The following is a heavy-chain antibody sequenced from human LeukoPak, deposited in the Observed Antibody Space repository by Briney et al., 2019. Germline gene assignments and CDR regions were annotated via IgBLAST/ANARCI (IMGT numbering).Heavy chain of an antibody. D-gene: IGHD2-15*01. CDR2: ISSSSSTK. CDR1: GFTFSSYG. CDR3: ARDQYSRMVAAPFDY. V-gene: IGHV3-48*01. Sequence: GGSLRLSCAASGFTFSSYGMNWVRQAPGKGLEWVSYISSSSSTKYYADSVKGRFTISRDNAKNSLYLQMNSLRAEDTAVYYCARDQYSRMVAAPFDYWGQGTLVTVSS. J-gene: IGHJ4*02.